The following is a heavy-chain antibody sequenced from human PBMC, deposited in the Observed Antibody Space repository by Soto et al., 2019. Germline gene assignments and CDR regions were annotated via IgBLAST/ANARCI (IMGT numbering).Heavy chain of an antibody. V-gene: IGHV5-10-1*01. CDR2: DAPSRAYT. J-gene: IGHJ6*02. D-gene: IGHD3-10*01. Sequence: GASQKISSKGSRYSFNRPRIKWVRQMPGKGLGLAGKDAPSRAYTSYNPSFQGHGTISGDKSSSTAYLQWSSRKASDTAMYYCARSLTAVVRRLSTGGQLRGDYGMDAWGQGTTVTVAS. CDR3: ARSLTAVVRRLSTGGQLRGDYGMDA. CDR1: RYSFNRPR.